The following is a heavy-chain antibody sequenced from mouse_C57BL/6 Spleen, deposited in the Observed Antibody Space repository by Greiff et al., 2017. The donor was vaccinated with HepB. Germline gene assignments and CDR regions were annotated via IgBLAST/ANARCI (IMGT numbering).Heavy chain of an antibody. Sequence: VQLQQSGPGLVKPSQSLSLTCSVTGYSITSGYYWNWIRQFPGNKLEWMGYISYDGSNNYNPSLKNRISITRDTSKNQFFLKLNSVTTEDTATYYCARRDYSPSFDYWGQGTTLTVSS. CDR1: GYSITSGYY. CDR3: ARRDYSPSFDY. D-gene: IGHD2-12*01. V-gene: IGHV3-6*01. J-gene: IGHJ2*01. CDR2: ISYDGSN.